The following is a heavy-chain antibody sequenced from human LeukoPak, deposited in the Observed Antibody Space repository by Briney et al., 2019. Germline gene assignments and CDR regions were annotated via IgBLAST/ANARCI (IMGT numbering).Heavy chain of an antibody. V-gene: IGHV4-39*01. Sequence: PSETLSLTCTVSGGSISSSSYYWGWIRQPPGKGLEWIGSIYYSGSTYYNPSLKSRVTISVDTSKNQFSLKLSSVTAADTAVYYCARSIAVAGTPIDYWGQGTLVTVSS. D-gene: IGHD6-19*01. CDR2: IYYSGST. J-gene: IGHJ4*02. CDR3: ARSIAVAGTPIDY. CDR1: GGSISSSSYY.